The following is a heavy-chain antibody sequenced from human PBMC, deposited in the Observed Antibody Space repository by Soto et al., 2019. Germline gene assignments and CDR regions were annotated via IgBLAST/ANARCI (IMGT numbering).Heavy chain of an antibody. CDR1: PGSINRFY. V-gene: IGHV4-59*01. J-gene: IGHJ4*01. D-gene: IGHD3-3*01. CDR2: IFYSGST. Sequence: PETVSLTCTVSPGSINRFYWTWIRHPLGKALEWIGYIFYSGSTNYNPSLKSRVTISVDTSKNQFSLKLSSVTAADTAVYYCARASLFGVHPKNLAYWAQRTLVTVSS. CDR3: ARASLFGVHPKNLAY.